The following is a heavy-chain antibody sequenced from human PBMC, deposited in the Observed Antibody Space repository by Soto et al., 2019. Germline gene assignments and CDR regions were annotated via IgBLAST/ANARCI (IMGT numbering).Heavy chain of an antibody. CDR1: GGTFSSYT. CDR3: ARGIAAAGSYGMDV. Sequence: QVQLVQSGAEVKKPGSSVKVSCKASGGTFSSYTISWVRQAPGQGLEWMGRIIPILGIANNAQKFQGRVTITADKSTSTAYMELSSLRSEDTAVYYCARGIAAAGSYGMDVWGQGTTVTVSS. V-gene: IGHV1-69*02. J-gene: IGHJ6*02. D-gene: IGHD6-13*01. CDR2: IIPILGIA.